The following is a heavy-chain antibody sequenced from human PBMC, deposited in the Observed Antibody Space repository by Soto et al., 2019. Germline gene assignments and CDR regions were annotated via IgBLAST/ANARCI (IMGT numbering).Heavy chain of an antibody. Sequence: PGGSLRLSCAASGFTFSSYSMNWVRQAPGKGLEWVSSISSSSSYIYYADSVKGRFTISRDNAKNSLYLQMNSLRAEDTAVYYCARDHDFWSGYLEHYGMDVWGQGTTVTVSS. D-gene: IGHD3-3*01. CDR1: GFTFSSYS. CDR3: ARDHDFWSGYLEHYGMDV. CDR2: ISSSSSYI. V-gene: IGHV3-21*01. J-gene: IGHJ6*02.